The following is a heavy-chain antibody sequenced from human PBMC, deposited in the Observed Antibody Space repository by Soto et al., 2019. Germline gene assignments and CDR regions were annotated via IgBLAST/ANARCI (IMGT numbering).Heavy chain of an antibody. CDR1: GYTFTGYY. Sequence: GASVKVSCKASGYTFTGYYIHWVRQAPGQGLEWMGWINPNSGGTNYVQKFQGRVTMTRDTSISTAYMELSGLTSDDTAVYYCARGFCSGRDCGDGYSWFDPWGQGTLVTVSS. D-gene: IGHD2-15*01. V-gene: IGHV1-2*02. CDR3: ARGFCSGRDCGDGYSWFDP. CDR2: INPNSGGT. J-gene: IGHJ5*02.